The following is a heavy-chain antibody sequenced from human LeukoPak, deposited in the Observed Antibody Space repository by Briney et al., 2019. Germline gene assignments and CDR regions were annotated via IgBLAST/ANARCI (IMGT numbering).Heavy chain of an antibody. Sequence: GGSLRLSCAASGFTFSSYSMNWVRQAPGKGLEWVSAVSSSGGSTYYADSVKGRFTISRDNSKNTLYLQMNSLRAEDTAVYYCAKGTLDIVVVPAAPKVYYFDYWGQGTLVTVSS. D-gene: IGHD2-2*01. CDR1: GFTFSSYS. CDR2: VSSSGGST. CDR3: AKGTLDIVVVPAAPKVYYFDY. J-gene: IGHJ4*02. V-gene: IGHV3-23*01.